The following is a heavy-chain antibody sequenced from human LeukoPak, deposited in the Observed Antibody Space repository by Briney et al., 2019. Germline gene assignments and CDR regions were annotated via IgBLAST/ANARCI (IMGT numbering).Heavy chain of an antibody. D-gene: IGHD3-16*02. CDR1: GGSFSGYY. J-gene: IGHJ4*02. CDR3: ARDGGNYVWGSYLGPFDY. Sequence: SETLSPTCAVYGGSFSGYYWSWTRQPPGKGLEWIGEINHSGSTNYNPSLKSRVTISVDTSKNQFSLKLSSVTAADTAVYYCARDGGNYVWGSYLGPFDYWGQGTLVTVSS. V-gene: IGHV4-34*01. CDR2: INHSGST.